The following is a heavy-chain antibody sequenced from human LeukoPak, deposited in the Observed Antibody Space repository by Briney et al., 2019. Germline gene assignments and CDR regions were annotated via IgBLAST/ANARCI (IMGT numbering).Heavy chain of an antibody. Sequence: SETLSLTCTVSGSSIRTYTHWGWIRQPPGKGLEWIGSIHHTGSTYYNPSLESRVTISIDTSKNQFSLKLSSVTAADTAVYYCASNSGWYSDYWGQGTLVTVSS. V-gene: IGHV4-38-2*02. CDR1: GSSIRTYTH. CDR2: IHHTGST. J-gene: IGHJ4*02. CDR3: ASNSGWYSDY. D-gene: IGHD6-19*01.